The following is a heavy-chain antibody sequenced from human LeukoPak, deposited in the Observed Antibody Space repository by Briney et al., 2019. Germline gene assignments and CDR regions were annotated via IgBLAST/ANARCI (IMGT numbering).Heavy chain of an antibody. CDR3: ARLPNYDILTENYYKYYMDV. J-gene: IGHJ6*03. V-gene: IGHV4-39*01. CDR1: GGSITSSSFF. D-gene: IGHD3-9*01. CDR2: IYYTGNT. Sequence: PSETLSLTCSVSGGSITSSSFFWGWVRQPPGKRLEWIGTIYYTGNTYYKPSLKSQLAMSVDTSKNQFALRLSSVTAADTAVYYCARLPNYDILTENYYKYYMDVWGKGTTVTVSS.